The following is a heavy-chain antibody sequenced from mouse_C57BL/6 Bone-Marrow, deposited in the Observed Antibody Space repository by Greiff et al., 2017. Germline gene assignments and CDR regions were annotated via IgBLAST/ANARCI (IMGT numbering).Heavy chain of an antibody. CDR2: IDPEDGET. Sequence: EVMLVESGAELVKPGASVKLSCTASGFNIKDYYMHWVKQRTEQGLEWIGRIDPEDGETKYAPKFQGKATITADTSSNTAYLQLSSLTSEDTAVYYCAAPGLRYAMDYWGQGTSVTVSS. CDR3: AAPGLRYAMDY. CDR1: GFNIKDYY. V-gene: IGHV14-2*01. D-gene: IGHD2-4*01. J-gene: IGHJ4*01.